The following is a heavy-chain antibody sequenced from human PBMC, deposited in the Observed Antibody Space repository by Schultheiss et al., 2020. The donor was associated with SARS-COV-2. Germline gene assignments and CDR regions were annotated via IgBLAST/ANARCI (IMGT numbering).Heavy chain of an antibody. CDR3: AKRDDYGDYAYYFDY. Sequence: GGSLRLSCAASGFTFSSYWMHWVRQAPGKGLEWVAVISYDGSNKYYADSVKGRFTISRDNAKNSLYLQMNSLRAEDTAVYYCAKRDDYGDYAYYFDYWGQGTLVTVSS. J-gene: IGHJ4*02. V-gene: IGHV3-30*18. CDR1: GFTFSSYW. CDR2: ISYDGSNK. D-gene: IGHD4-17*01.